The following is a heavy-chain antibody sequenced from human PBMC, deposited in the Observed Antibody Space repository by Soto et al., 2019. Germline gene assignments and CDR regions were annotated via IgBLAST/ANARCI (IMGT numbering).Heavy chain of an antibody. J-gene: IGHJ6*03. CDR1: GFIFSDYY. CDR3: CRGGGEFYYHMDV. V-gene: IGHV3-11*01. CDR2: ISSGGGTI. Sequence: QEQLVESGGGLVKPGGSLRLSCGASGFIFSDYYMSWIRRAPGKGLEWISHISSGGGTINYADSVRGRFTISRDNAKNPLSLELTRLKAYDPAGYYCCRGGGEFYYHMDVWGKGTPVTVSS. D-gene: IGHD3-16*01.